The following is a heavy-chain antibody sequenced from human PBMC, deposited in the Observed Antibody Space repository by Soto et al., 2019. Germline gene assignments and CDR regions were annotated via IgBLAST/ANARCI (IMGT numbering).Heavy chain of an antibody. CDR1: GGSISSSSYY. J-gene: IGHJ6*02. V-gene: IGHV4-39*01. D-gene: IGHD3-3*01. CDR3: ASRIYYDFWSGYFQGGMDV. CDR2: IYYSGST. Sequence: PSETLSLTCTVSGGSISSSSYYWGWIRQPPGKGLEWIGSIYYSGSTYYNPSLKSRVTISVDTSKNQFSLRLSSVTAADTAVYYCASRIYYDFWSGYFQGGMDVWGQGTTVTVSS.